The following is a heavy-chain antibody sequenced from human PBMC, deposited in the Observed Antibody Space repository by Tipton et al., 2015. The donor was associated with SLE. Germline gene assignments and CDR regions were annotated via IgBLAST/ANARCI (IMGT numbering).Heavy chain of an antibody. V-gene: IGHV4-39*07. J-gene: IGHJ4*02. D-gene: IGHD5-12*01. CDR2: ISYSGST. CDR3: AGGVATSNY. CDR1: GGSISSSNYY. Sequence: TLSLTCSVSGGSISSSNYYWGWIRQPPGKGLEWIGSISYSGSTYDHPSLKSRVTISADMSKNQFSLTLNSVTAADTAVYYCAGGVATSNYWGQGTLVTVSS.